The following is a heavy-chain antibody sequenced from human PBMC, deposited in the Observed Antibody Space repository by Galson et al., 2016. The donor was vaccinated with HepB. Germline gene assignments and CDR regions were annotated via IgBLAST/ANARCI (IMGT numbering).Heavy chain of an antibody. V-gene: IGHV4-38-2*01. CDR2: IHHTGST. CDR1: GRSISSGYY. CDR3: AKIRGSSWRGGFDS. J-gene: IGHJ4*02. D-gene: IGHD6-13*01. Sequence: ETLSLTCFVSGRSISSGYYWDWIRQPPGKGLEWIGSIHHTGSTYYNPSLKSRVTISVDTSRNQFSLRLSFVTAADTALYYCAKIRGSSWRGGFDSWGQGTLVAVSS.